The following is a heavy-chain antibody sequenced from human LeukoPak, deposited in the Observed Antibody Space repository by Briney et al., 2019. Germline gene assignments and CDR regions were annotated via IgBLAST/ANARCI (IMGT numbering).Heavy chain of an antibody. CDR2: IIPIFGTA. CDR3: ARDYGVVGGGRGGFDY. J-gene: IGHJ4*02. CDR1: GGTFSSYA. Sequence: SVKVSCKASGGTFSSYAISWVRQAPGQGLEWMGGIIPIFGTANYAQKFQGRVTITADESTSTAYMELSSLRSEDTAVYYCARDYGVVGGGRGGFDYWGQGTLVTVSS. V-gene: IGHV1-69*01. D-gene: IGHD2-21*01.